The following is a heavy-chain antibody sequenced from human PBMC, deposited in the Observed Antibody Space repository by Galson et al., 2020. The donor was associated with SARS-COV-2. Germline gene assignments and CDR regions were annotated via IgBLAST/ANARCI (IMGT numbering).Heavy chain of an antibody. J-gene: IGHJ6*02. V-gene: IGHV4-39*07. CDR1: GGSISSQSNY. CDR3: SRALDHAGRYGMDV. CDR2: VYYTGTT. Sequence: SETLSLTCEVTGGSISSQSNYWGWIRQSPGEELEWIASVYYTGTTYYNPSLRSRVTISVDTSKNQFSLKLTSVTAADAAIYYCSRALDHAGRYGMDVWGQGTTVTGSS. D-gene: IGHD1-1*01.